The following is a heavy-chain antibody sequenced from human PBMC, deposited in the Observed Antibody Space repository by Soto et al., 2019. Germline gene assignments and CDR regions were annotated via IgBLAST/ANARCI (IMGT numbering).Heavy chain of an antibody. J-gene: IGHJ3*02. CDR3: ARDLAPYSSSSGGNAFDI. V-gene: IGHV3-7*01. CDR2: IKQDGSEK. CDR1: GFTFSGYW. D-gene: IGHD6-6*01. Sequence: GGSLRLSGAASGFTFSGYWMIWVRHAPGKGLDLVANIKQDGSEKYYMDSVKGRFTISRDNAKNSLYLQMNSLRAEDTAVYYCARDLAPYSSSSGGNAFDIWGQGTMVTVSS.